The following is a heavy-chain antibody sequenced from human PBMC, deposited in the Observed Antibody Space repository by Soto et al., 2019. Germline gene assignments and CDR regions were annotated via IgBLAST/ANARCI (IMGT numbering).Heavy chain of an antibody. CDR3: AREFDVVVVPDAPFVNYGMDV. CDR2: ISSSSSTI. Sequence: PGGSLRLSCAASGFTFSSYSMNWVRQAPGKGLEWVSYISSSSSTIYYADSVKGRFTISRDNAKNSLYLQMNSLRDEDTAVYYCAREFDVVVVPDAPFVNYGMDVWGQGTTVTVYS. CDR1: GFTFSSYS. J-gene: IGHJ6*02. V-gene: IGHV3-48*02. D-gene: IGHD2-2*01.